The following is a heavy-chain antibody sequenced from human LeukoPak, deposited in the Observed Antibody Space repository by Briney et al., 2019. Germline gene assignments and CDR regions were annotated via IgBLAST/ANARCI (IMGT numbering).Heavy chain of an antibody. CDR2: IYSGGST. CDR1: GFTVSSNY. Sequence: GGSLRLSCAASGFTVSSNYMSWVRQAPGKGLEWVSVIYSGGSTYYADSVKGRFTISRHNSKNTLHLQMNSLRAEDTAVYYCARASTRYSSSWYEDYWGQGTLVTVSS. V-gene: IGHV3-53*04. J-gene: IGHJ4*02. CDR3: ARASTRYSSSWYEDY. D-gene: IGHD6-13*01.